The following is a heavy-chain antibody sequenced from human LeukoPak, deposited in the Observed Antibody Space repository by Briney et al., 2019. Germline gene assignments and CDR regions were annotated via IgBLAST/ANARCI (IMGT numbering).Heavy chain of an antibody. CDR2: IYYSGST. CDR1: GASINDKY. J-gene: IGHJ4*02. CDR3: ARYSRNNDYMLDY. Sequence: PSETLSLTCTVSGASINDKYWSWIRQPPGKGLEWIGYIYYSGSTNYNPSLKSRVIMSVDTSMNQFSLKVNSLTAADTAVYYCARYSRNNDYMLDYRGQGILVTVSS. V-gene: IGHV4-59*01. D-gene: IGHD4-11*01.